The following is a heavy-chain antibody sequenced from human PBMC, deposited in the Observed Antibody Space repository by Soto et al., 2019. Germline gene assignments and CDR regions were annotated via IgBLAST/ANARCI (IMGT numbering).Heavy chain of an antibody. Sequence: PSETLSLTCTVSGGSISSGDYYWSWIRQPPGKGLEWIGFIYYSGSTYYNPSLKSRVTISVDTSKNQFSLKLSSVTAADTAVYYCARLYCTNGVCYQGVRFDPWGQGTLVTVSS. CDR1: GGSISSGDYY. CDR2: IYYSGST. CDR3: ARLYCTNGVCYQGVRFDP. D-gene: IGHD2-8*01. J-gene: IGHJ5*02. V-gene: IGHV4-30-4*01.